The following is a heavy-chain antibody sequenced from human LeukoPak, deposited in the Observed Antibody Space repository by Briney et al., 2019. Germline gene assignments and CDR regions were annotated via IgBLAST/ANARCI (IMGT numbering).Heavy chain of an antibody. CDR1: GYTFTSYY. CDR2: INPSGGTT. Sequence: ASVKVSCKASGYTFTSYYMHWVRQAPGQGLEWMGIINPSGGTTTYAQKSQGRVTMTRDTSTSTVDMDLSSLRYEDTALYYCARSMRLWFPSDYWGQGTLVTVSA. D-gene: IGHD3-10*01. V-gene: IGHV1-46*01. J-gene: IGHJ4*02. CDR3: ARSMRLWFPSDY.